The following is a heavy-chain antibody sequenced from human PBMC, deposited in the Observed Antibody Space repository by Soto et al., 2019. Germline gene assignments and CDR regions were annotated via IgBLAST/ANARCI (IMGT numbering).Heavy chain of an antibody. CDR1: GFALSELS. D-gene: IGHD3-3*02. CDR2: FDPEDGKP. V-gene: IGHV1-24*01. J-gene: IGHJ5*02. CDR3: ATGHFWTAYYIDT. Sequence: ASVKVSCKVSGFALSELSIHWVRQAPGKGLEWVGSFDPEDGKPFYAQKLQARVTMTEDTSIHTAYLELRSLGSDDTAVYYRATGHFWTAYYIDTWGLGTMVTVSS.